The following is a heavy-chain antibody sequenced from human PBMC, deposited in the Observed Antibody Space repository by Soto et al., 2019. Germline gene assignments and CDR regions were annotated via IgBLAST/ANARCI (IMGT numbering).Heavy chain of an antibody. CDR1: GGSISGGTYY. CDR2: IYFSGST. J-gene: IGHJ6*02. Sequence: QVQLQESGPGLVKPSQTLSLTCTVSGGSISGGTYYWSWIRQPPGQGLEWIGYIYFSGSTYYNPSLKSRVIISVDTSKNQCPLRLSSVTAADTAVYYCARGDWPTQMDVWGQGTTVTVSS. V-gene: IGHV4-31*03. CDR3: ARGDWPTQMDV. D-gene: IGHD2-21*01.